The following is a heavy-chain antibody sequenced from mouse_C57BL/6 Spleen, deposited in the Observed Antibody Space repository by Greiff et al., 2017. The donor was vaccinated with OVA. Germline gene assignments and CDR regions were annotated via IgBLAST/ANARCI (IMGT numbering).Heavy chain of an antibody. J-gene: IGHJ3*01. Sequence: QVQLKQPGAELVRPGSSVKLSCKASGYTFTSYWMHWVKQRPIQGLEWIGNIDPSDSETHYNRKFKDKATLTVDKSSSTAYMQLSSLTSEDSAVYYCASEGDDSWFAYWGQGTLVTVSA. D-gene: IGHD2-4*01. CDR2: IDPSDSET. V-gene: IGHV1-52*01. CDR1: GYTFTSYW. CDR3: ASEGDDSWFAY.